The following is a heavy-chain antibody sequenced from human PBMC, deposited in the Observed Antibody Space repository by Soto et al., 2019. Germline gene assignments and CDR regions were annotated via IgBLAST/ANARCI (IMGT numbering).Heavy chain of an antibody. V-gene: IGHV3-48*03. CDR3: ARDYVPPQQISRIVDY. CDR2: ISSSGSTV. J-gene: IGHJ4*01. Sequence: GGSLRLSCAASGFTFSSYEMNWVRQAPGKGLEWVSYISSSGSTVFYADSVKGRFTISRDNAKNTLYLQMNSLRAEDTAVYYCARDYVPPQQISRIVDYWGEGTLVTVSS. CDR1: GFTFSSYE. D-gene: IGHD6-13*01.